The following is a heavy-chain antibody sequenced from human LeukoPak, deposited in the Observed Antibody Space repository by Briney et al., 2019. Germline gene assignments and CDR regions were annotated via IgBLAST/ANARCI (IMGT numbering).Heavy chain of an antibody. Sequence: SETLSLTCTVSGGSISSGSYYWSWIRQPAGKGLEWIGRIYTSGSTNYNPSLKSRVTISVDTSKNQFSLKLSSVTAADTAVYYCARDVNSSSSCWFDPWGQGTLVTVSS. CDR3: ARDVNSSSSCWFDP. CDR1: GGSISSGSYY. D-gene: IGHD6-13*01. CDR2: IYTSGST. J-gene: IGHJ5*02. V-gene: IGHV4-61*02.